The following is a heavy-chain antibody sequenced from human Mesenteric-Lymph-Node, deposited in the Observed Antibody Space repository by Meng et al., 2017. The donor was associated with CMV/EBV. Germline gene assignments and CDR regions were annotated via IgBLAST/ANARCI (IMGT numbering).Heavy chain of an antibody. V-gene: IGHV3-9*01. CDR2: ISWSGDSS. CDR3: ARDYGGNAGVY. J-gene: IGHJ4*02. CDR1: GFIFDDYA. D-gene: IGHD4-23*01. Sequence: SLKISCVASGFIFDDYAMHWVRQGPGKGLEWVAGISWSGDSSDYADSVKGRVTISRDNAKNSLYLQMNSLRAEDTAVYYCARDYGGNAGVYWGQGTLVTVSS.